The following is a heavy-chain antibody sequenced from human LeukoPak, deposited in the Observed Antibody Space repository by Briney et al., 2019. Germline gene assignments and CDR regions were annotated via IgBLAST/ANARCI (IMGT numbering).Heavy chain of an antibody. D-gene: IGHD2-2*01. CDR1: GYTFTSYD. CDR2: MNPNSGNT. CDR3: ARYCSSTSCYPFP. J-gene: IGHJ5*02. Sequence: ASVKVSCKASGYTFTSYDINWVRQATGQGLEWMGWMNPNSGNTGYAQKFQGRVTMTRSTSISTAYMELSSLRSEDTAVYYCARYCSSTSCYPFPWGQGTLVTVSS. V-gene: IGHV1-8*01.